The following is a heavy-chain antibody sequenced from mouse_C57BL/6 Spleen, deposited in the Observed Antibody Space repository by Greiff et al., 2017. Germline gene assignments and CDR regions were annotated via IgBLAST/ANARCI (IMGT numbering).Heavy chain of an antibody. D-gene: IGHD2-1*01. CDR2: IYPSDSET. V-gene: IGHV1-61*01. CDR3: ARLDLLWDY. Sequence: QVQLQQPGAELVRPGSSVKLSCKASGYTFTSYWMDWVKQRPGQGLEWIGNIYPSDSETHYNQKFKDKATLTVDKSSSTAYMQLSSLTSEDSAVYYCARLDLLWDYWGQGTTLTVSS. CDR1: GYTFTSYW. J-gene: IGHJ2*01.